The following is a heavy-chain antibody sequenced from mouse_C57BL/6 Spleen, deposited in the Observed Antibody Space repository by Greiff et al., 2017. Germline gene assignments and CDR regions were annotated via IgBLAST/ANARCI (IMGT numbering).Heavy chain of an antibody. Sequence: VQLQQSGAELARPGASVKMSCKASGYTFTSYTMHWVKQRPGQGLEWIGYINPSSGYTKYNQKFKDKATLTAEKSSSTAYMQLSSLTSEDSAVYYCAILSGTAMDYWGQGTSVTVSS. CDR2: INPSSGYT. J-gene: IGHJ4*01. CDR1: GYTFTSYT. V-gene: IGHV1-4*01. CDR3: AILSGTAMDY. D-gene: IGHD4-1*01.